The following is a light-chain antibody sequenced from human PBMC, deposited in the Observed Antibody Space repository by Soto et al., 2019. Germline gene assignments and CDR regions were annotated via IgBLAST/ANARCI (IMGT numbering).Light chain of an antibody. Sequence: EFVLTQSPGTLSLSPGERVTLSCRASQGIASSLAWYQQKPGQAPRLLIYGASTRATDIPVRFSGRGSGTEFTLTISSLLPEDSAIYYCRQYDNWPPITFGQGTRLE. CDR2: GAS. V-gene: IGKV3-15*01. J-gene: IGKJ5*01. CDR3: RQYDNWPPIT. CDR1: QGIASS.